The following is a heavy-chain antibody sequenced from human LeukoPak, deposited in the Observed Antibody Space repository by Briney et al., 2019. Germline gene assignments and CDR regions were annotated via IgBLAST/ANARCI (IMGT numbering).Heavy chain of an antibody. V-gene: IGHV1-2*02. CDR3: ARPYDSSGYKIYYFDY. CDR2: INPNSGGT. Sequence: ASVKVSFEASGYTFTGYYMHWVRQAPGQGLEWMGWINPNSGGTNSAQKFQGRVTMTRDTSISTVYMELSSLRSDDTAVYYCARPYDSSGYKIYYFDYWGQGTLVTVSS. D-gene: IGHD3-22*01. CDR1: GYTFTGYY. J-gene: IGHJ4*02.